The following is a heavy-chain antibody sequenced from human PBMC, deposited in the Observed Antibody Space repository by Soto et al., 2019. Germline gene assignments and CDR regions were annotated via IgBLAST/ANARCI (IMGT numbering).Heavy chain of an antibody. D-gene: IGHD5-18*01. Sequence: ASVKVSCTASGSAFKSFDIHWVRQAAGQGLEWFGWMNPNTGHSVPSWKFQGRVSLTTNTSISTTFMELNSLRAEDTAVYYCARDQPGYSYGYGLGYWGQGTLVTVSS. CDR1: GSAFKSFD. CDR3: ARDQPGYSYGYGLGY. CDR2: MNPNTGHS. J-gene: IGHJ4*02. V-gene: IGHV1-8*01.